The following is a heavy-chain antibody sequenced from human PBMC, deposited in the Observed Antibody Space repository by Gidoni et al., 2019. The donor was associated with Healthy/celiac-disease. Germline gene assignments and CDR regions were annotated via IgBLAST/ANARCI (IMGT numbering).Heavy chain of an antibody. J-gene: IGHJ4*02. CDR1: GFTFSRYA. Sequence: EVQLVESGGGWVQPGGYLGLSWAASGFTFSRYALSWVRQAPGKGLEWVSAISCSGGSTYYADSVEGRFTISRDNSKNTLYLQMNSLRAEDTAVYYCAGLLTQLERRTIDYWGQGTLVTVSS. CDR2: ISCSGGST. D-gene: IGHD1-1*01. CDR3: AGLLTQLERRTIDY. V-gene: IGHV3-23*04.